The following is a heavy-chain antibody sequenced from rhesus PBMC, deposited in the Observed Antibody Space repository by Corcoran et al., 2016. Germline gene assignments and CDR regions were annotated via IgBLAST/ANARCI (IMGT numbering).Heavy chain of an antibody. Sequence: QVQLVQSGAEVKKPGASVKLSCKASGYTFTSYYINWVRQAPRQVLEWIGWIKPSKSKTGYAQKFQGRVTMTRDTSTSTAYMELSSLRSEDTAVYYCTREGWNYPFDYWGQGVLVTVSS. V-gene: IGHV1S9*01. CDR2: IKPSKSKT. CDR3: TREGWNYPFDY. CDR1: GYTFTSYY. D-gene: IGHD1-1*01. J-gene: IGHJ4*01.